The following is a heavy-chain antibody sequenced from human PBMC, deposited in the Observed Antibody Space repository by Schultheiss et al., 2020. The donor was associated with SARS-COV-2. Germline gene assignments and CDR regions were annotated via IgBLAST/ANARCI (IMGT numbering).Heavy chain of an antibody. V-gene: IGHV4-61*02. CDR3: ARHGSCSGGSCYNFDY. D-gene: IGHD2-15*01. J-gene: IGHJ4*02. CDR2: IYTSGST. Sequence: SETLSLTCTVSGGSISSGGYYWSWIRQPAGKGLEWIGRIYTSGSTNYNPSLKSRVTMSVDTSKNQFSLKLSSVTAADTAVYYCARHGSCSGGSCYNFDYWGQGTLVTVSS. CDR1: GGSISSGGYY.